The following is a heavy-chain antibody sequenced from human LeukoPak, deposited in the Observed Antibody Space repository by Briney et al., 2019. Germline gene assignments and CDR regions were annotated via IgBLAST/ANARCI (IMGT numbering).Heavy chain of an antibody. V-gene: IGHV1-18*01. CDR3: ARGRNYDILTGYYDFDY. CDR1: GYTFTSYG. Sequence: EASVKVSCKASGYTFTSYGISWVRQAPGQGLEWIGWISAYNGNTNYAQKLQGRVTMTTDTSTSTAYMELSSLRSEDTAVYYCARGRNYDILTGYYDFDYWGQGTLVTVSS. CDR2: ISAYNGNT. J-gene: IGHJ4*02. D-gene: IGHD3-9*01.